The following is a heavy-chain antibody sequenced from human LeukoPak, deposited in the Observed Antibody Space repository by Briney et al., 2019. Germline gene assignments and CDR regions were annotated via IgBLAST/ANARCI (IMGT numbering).Heavy chain of an antibody. D-gene: IGHD4-17*01. J-gene: IGHJ4*02. CDR2: INPRGGST. Sequence: GASVKVSCKASGYSFTNYYMHWVRQAPGQGLEWMGIINPRGGSTTYAQKFQGRVTMTRDTSTSTVYMELSSLRSDDTAVYYCAKDRVTTVTSFFSQFDYWGQETLVTVSS. CDR3: AKDRVTTVTSFFSQFDY. V-gene: IGHV1-46*01. CDR1: GYSFTNYY.